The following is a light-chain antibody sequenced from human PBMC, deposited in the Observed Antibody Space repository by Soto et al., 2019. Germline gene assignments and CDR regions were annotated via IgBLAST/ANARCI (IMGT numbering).Light chain of an antibody. CDR2: AAS. Sequence: DIQLTQSPSFLSASVGDRVTITCRASQGISSYLAWYQQKPGKAPKLLIYAASTLQSGVPSRFSGSESGTEFTLTISSLQPEDFATYDCQQLNSYPITFGQGTRLEN. J-gene: IGKJ5*01. V-gene: IGKV1-9*01. CDR1: QGISSY. CDR3: QQLNSYPIT.